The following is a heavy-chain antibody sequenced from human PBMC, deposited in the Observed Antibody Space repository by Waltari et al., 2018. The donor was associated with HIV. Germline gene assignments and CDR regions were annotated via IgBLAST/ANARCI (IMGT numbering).Heavy chain of an antibody. CDR1: GGSMTSSSYY. D-gene: IGHD4-4*01. CDR2: MSYSGST. CDR3: ARSFSGYSNYFDP. V-gene: IGHV4-39*01. J-gene: IGHJ5*02. Sequence: QLQLQESGPGLVKSSETLSLTCTVSGGSMTSSSYYWGWIRQPPGKGLEWIGSMSYSGSTYNNASPRSRLTISVDTSKNQFSLKLTSVTAADTAMYYCARSFSGYSNYFDPWGQGTLVTVSS.